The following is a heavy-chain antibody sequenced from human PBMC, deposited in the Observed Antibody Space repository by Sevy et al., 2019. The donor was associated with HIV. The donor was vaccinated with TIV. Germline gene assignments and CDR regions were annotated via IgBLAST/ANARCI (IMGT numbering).Heavy chain of an antibody. CDR3: AKVDSTGRRGYFDY. CDR1: GFTFSSYG. D-gene: IGHD1-1*01. CDR2: ISYDGSNK. J-gene: IGHJ4*02. Sequence: GGSLRLSCAASGFTFSSYGMHWVRQAPGKGLEWVAVISYDGSNKYYAYSVKGRFTISRDNSKNTLYLQMNSLRAEDTAVYYCAKVDSTGRRGYFDYWGQGTLVTVSS. V-gene: IGHV3-30*18.